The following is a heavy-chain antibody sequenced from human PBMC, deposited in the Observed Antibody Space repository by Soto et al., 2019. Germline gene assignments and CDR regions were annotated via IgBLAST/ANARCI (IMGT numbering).Heavy chain of an antibody. Sequence: QITLNESGPTQVKPRQTLTLTCTFSGFSLTTSGVGVGWIRQSPGKAPERLALIYWDDDKRYSPSLKRRLTITKDTPKNQVVLTMADLDPADTATYYCAHRVLRKVFGWVTTTAIYFDFWGQGTPVAVSS. CDR1: GFSLTTSGVG. V-gene: IGHV2-5*02. CDR2: IYWDDDK. J-gene: IGHJ4*02. CDR3: AHRVLRKVFGWVTTTAIYFDF. D-gene: IGHD3-3*01.